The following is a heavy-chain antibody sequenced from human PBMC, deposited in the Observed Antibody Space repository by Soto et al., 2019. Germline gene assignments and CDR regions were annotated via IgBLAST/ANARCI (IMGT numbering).Heavy chain of an antibody. J-gene: IGHJ4*02. CDR3: VRVIVGDAGLFEN. D-gene: IGHD1-26*01. CDR2: INNDGTIT. Sequence: EVQVVESGGGLVQPGDSLRLSCVVSGSSFNNYWMHWVRQAPGKGLAWVSRINNDGTITNYADSVKGRFTISRDNAKNTLYLQMNSLRDEDMAVYYCVRVIVGDAGLFENWGQGSLVTVSS. CDR1: GSSFNNYW. V-gene: IGHV3-74*01.